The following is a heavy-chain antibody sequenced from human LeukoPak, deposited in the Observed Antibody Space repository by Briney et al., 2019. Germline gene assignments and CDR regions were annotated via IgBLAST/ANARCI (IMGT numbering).Heavy chain of an antibody. D-gene: IGHD6-19*01. V-gene: IGHV3-30-3*01. J-gene: IGHJ4*02. Sequence: GRSLRLPCAASGFTFSSYAMHWARQAPGKGLEWVALISHDESNKYYADSVKGRFTISRDNSKNTLYLQMNSLRDEDTAVYYCARDPAYTSGWYPYYFDYWGQGTLVTVSS. CDR3: ARDPAYTSGWYPYYFDY. CDR1: GFTFSSYA. CDR2: ISHDESNK.